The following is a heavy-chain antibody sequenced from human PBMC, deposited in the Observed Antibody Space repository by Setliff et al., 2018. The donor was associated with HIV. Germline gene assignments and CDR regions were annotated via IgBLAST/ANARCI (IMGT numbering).Heavy chain of an antibody. CDR2: IYTSGST. J-gene: IGHJ6*03. CDR1: GGSISSGSYY. D-gene: IGHD3-22*01. CDR3: AREGTHYYDSSGFFSHYYYMDV. Sequence: PSETLSLTCTVSGGSISSGSYYWSWIRQPAGKGLEWIGRIYTSGSTNYNPSLKSRVTISVDTSKNQFSLKLSSVTAADTAVYYCAREGTHYYDSSGFFSHYYYMDVWGKGTTVTVSS. V-gene: IGHV4-61*02.